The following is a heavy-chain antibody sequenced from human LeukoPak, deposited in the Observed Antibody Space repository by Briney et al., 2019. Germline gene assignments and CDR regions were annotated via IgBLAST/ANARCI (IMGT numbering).Heavy chain of an antibody. CDR2: INPDSGGT. Sequence: ASVKVSCKASGYTFTGYYMHWVRQAPGQGLEWMGRINPDSGGTNYAQNFQGRVTMTRDTSINTAYMELTRLTSDDTAVYYCARPYSSGRSEDWFGPWGQGTLVTVSS. V-gene: IGHV1-2*06. J-gene: IGHJ5*02. CDR3: ARPYSSGRSEDWFGP. D-gene: IGHD6-19*01. CDR1: GYTFTGYY.